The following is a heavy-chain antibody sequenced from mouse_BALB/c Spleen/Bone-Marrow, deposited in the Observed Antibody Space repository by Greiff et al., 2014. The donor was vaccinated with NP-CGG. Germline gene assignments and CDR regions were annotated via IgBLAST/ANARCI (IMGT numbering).Heavy chain of an antibody. CDR1: GFSLTNYG. CDR2: IWAGGTT. V-gene: IGHV2-9*02. J-gene: IGHJ4*01. Sequence: VKLMESGPGLVAPSQSLSITCTVSGFSLTNYGVHWVRQPPGKGLEWLGIIWAGGTTNYNSALMSRLSITKDNSKSQVFLKMNSLQTDDTATYYCARDRGYGNGAMDCWGQGTSVTVSS. CDR3: ARDRGYGNGAMDC. D-gene: IGHD2-1*01.